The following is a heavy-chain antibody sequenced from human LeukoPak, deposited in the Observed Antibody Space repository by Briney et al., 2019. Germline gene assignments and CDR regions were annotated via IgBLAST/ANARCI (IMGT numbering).Heavy chain of an antibody. CDR1: GGSISSGSYY. J-gene: IGHJ4*02. CDR2: LSYGGSS. D-gene: IGHD3-3*01. Sequence: PSQTLSLTCTVSGGSISSGSYYWSWIRQPPGKGLEWIGYLSYGGSSTYNPSLKSRVSMSVDTSNNQFSLTLTSVTAADTAVYYCARGAVLRGYDVLSSYYISRWGQGTLVTVSS. CDR3: ARGAVLRGYDVLSSYYISR. V-gene: IGHV4-61*01.